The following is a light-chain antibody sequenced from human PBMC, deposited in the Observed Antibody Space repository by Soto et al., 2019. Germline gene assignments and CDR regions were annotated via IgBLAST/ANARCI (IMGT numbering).Light chain of an antibody. J-gene: IGLJ3*02. Sequence: SYELTQPPSVSVAPGRTAIITCGGSKVGSKSVHWYQQKPGQAPVLVIYYDVDRPSGIPERFSGSNSGDTATLTIASVEARDEAGYYCQVWDGSTHHLVFGGGTQLTVL. CDR2: YDV. V-gene: IGLV3-21*04. CDR3: QVWDGSTHHLV. CDR1: KVGSKS.